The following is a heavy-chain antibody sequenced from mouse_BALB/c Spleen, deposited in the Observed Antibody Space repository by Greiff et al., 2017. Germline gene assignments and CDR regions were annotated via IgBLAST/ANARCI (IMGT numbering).Heavy chain of an antibody. CDR1: GFSLTSYG. CDR3: AREDGLDAMDY. J-gene: IGHJ4*01. D-gene: IGHD2-3*01. Sequence: VQLKESGPGLVEPSQCLSISCNVSGFSLTSYGVNWVRQPPGQGLEWLGVIWAGGSTNYYSALMSRLSISKDNSKSQAFLIMNSLQTDDTAMYYCAREDGLDAMDYWGQGTSVTVSS. V-gene: IGHV2-9*02. CDR2: IWAGGST.